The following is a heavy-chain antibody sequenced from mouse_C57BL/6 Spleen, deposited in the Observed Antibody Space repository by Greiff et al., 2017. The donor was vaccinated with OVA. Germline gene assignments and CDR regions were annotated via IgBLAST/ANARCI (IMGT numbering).Heavy chain of an antibody. V-gene: IGHV1-22*01. Sequence: EVQLQQSGPELVKPGASVKMSCKASGYTFTDYNMHWVKQSHGKSLEWIGYINPNNGGTSYNQKFKGKATLTVNKSSSTAYMELRSLTSEDSAVYYCAGYSNYVRYCDYWGQGTTLTVAS. D-gene: IGHD2-5*01. CDR1: GYTFTDYN. CDR2: INPNNGGT. CDR3: AGYSNYVRYCDY. J-gene: IGHJ2*01.